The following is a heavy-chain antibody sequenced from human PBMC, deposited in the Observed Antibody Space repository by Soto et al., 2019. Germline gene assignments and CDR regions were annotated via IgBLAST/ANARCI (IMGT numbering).Heavy chain of an antibody. Sequence: AGGSLRLSCAASGFTFSGSAMHWVRQASGKGLEWVGRIRSKANSYATAYAASVKGRFTISRDDSKNTAYLQMNSLKTEDTAVCYCTIILTGSPSDAFDIWGQGTMVTVSS. CDR1: GFTFSGSA. D-gene: IGHD3-9*01. J-gene: IGHJ3*02. CDR3: TIILTGSPSDAFDI. V-gene: IGHV3-73*01. CDR2: IRSKANSYAT.